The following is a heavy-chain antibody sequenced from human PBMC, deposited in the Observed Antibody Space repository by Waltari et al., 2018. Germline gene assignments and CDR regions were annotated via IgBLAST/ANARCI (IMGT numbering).Heavy chain of an antibody. CDR2: IYYSGST. CDR1: GGSISSGGYY. V-gene: IGHV4-31*03. CDR3: ARDSNLWFGEFPSYFDY. D-gene: IGHD3-10*01. J-gene: IGHJ4*02. Sequence: QVQLQESGPGLVKPSQTLSLTCTVSGGSISSGGYYWSWIRQPPGKGLEWIGYIYYSGSTYYNPSLKSRVTISVDTSKNQFSLKLSSVTAADTAVYYCARDSNLWFGEFPSYFDYWGQGTLVTVSS.